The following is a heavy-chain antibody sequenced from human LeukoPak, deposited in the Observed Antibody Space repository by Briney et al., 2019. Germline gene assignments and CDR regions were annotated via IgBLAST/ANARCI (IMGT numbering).Heavy chain of an antibody. Sequence: SETLSLTCAVYGGSFSGYYWSWIRQPPGKGLEWIGEINHSGSTNYNPSLKSRVTISVDTSKNQFSLKLSSVTAADTAVCYCAREIYCSSTSCYNGRRFDHWGQGTLVTVSS. D-gene: IGHD2-2*02. CDR1: GGSFSGYY. J-gene: IGHJ5*02. CDR3: AREIYCSSTSCYNGRRFDH. CDR2: INHSGST. V-gene: IGHV4-34*01.